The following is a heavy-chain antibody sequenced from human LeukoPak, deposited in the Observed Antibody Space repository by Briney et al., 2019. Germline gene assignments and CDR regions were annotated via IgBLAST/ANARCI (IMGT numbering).Heavy chain of an antibody. CDR3: ARGPRITLIRGGQWYYYMDV. CDR2: ISVYDGNT. J-gene: IGHJ6*03. D-gene: IGHD3-10*01. CDR1: GFTFTSYG. Sequence: GASVKVSCKASGFTFTSYGISWVRQAPGQGLEWMGWISVYDGNTNYAQKLQGRVTMTTDTSTSTVYMELSSLRSEDTAVYYCARGPRITLIRGGQWYYYMDVWGKGTTVTISS. V-gene: IGHV1-18*01.